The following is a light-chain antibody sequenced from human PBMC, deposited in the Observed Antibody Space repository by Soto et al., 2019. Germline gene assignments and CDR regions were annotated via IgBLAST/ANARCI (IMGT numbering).Light chain of an antibody. CDR3: HQRNK. V-gene: IGKV3-11*01. J-gene: IGKJ5*01. CDR1: QFLSSY. Sequence: VFTQSPATLSLSPGEIATLSCRASQFLSSYLAWYQQIPGQPPRLLIYDTSNRVTGIPARFSGSRSGTDFTLTISSLEPEDFAVYFCHQRNKFGQGTRLEI. CDR2: DTS.